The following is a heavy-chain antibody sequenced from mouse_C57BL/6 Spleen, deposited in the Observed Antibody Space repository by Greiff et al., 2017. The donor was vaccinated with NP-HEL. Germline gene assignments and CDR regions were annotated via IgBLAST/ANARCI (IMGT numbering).Heavy chain of an antibody. CDR3: AVGGSYYDYAFDY. J-gene: IGHJ2*01. D-gene: IGHD2-4*01. CDR2: IDPANGNT. Sequence: EVKLVESVAELVRPGASVKLSCTASGFNIKNTYMHWVKQRPEQGLEWIGRIDPANGNTKYAPKFQGKATITADTSSNTAYLQLSSLTSEDTAIYYCAVGGSYYDYAFDYWGQGTTLTVSS. V-gene: IGHV14-3*01. CDR1: GFNIKNTY.